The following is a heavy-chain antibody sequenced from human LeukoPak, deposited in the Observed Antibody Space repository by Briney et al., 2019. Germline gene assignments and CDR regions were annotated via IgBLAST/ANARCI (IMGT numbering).Heavy chain of an antibody. CDR3: ARQKWESSGWVEY. V-gene: IGHV1-2*02. D-gene: IGHD6-19*01. CDR2: INPNRGGT. Sequence: ASVKVSCKASGYPFTDYYMHWVRQAPGQGLEWMGWINPNRGGTNYAQKFQGRVTMTRDTSITTAYTDLSRLTYDDTAVYYCARQKWESSGWVEYWGQGTLVTVSS. J-gene: IGHJ4*02. CDR1: GYPFTDYY.